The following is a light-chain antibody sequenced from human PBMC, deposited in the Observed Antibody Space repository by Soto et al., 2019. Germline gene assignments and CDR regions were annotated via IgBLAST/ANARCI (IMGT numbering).Light chain of an antibody. V-gene: IGKV3-15*01. CDR3: QQYHNWPPST. Sequence: EIVMTQSPATLSVSPGERATLSCRASQSVSSNLAWYQQKPGQAPRLLIYVASTRATGITARFSGSGSGTEFTITISSLPSEDFAVYYCQQYHNWPPSTFGQGTKLEIK. CDR2: VAS. J-gene: IGKJ2*01. CDR1: QSVSSN.